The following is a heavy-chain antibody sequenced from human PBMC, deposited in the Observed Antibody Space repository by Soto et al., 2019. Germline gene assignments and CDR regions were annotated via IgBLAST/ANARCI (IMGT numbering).Heavy chain of an antibody. CDR3: ARLLTSSYAFDI. D-gene: IGHD6-6*01. J-gene: IGHJ3*02. CDR2: IYHSGST. Sequence: LSLTCAVSGGSISSSNWWSWVRQPPGKGLEWIGDIYHSGSTNYNPPLKSRVTISVDKSKNQFSLKLSSVTVADTAVYYCARLLTSSYAFDIWGQGTMVTVSS. CDR1: GGSISSSNW. V-gene: IGHV4-4*02.